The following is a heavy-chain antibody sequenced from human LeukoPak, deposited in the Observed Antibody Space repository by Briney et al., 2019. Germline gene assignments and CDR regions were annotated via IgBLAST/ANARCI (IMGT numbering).Heavy chain of an antibody. CDR1: GFTFSSYS. Sequence: GGSLRLSCAASGFTFSSYSMNWVRQAPGKGLEWVSSISSSSSYIYYADSVKGRFTISRDNAKNSLYLQMNSLRAEDTALYYCAKDALWFGELSYFDYWGQGTLVTVSS. CDR2: ISSSSSYI. J-gene: IGHJ4*02. CDR3: AKDALWFGELSYFDY. V-gene: IGHV3-21*04. D-gene: IGHD3-10*01.